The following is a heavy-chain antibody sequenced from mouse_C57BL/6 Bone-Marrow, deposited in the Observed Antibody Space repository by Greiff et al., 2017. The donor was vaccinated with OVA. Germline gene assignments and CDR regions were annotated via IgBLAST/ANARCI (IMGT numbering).Heavy chain of an antibody. V-gene: IGHV3-6*01. Sequence: EVQLQESGPGLVKPSQSLSLTCSVTGYSITSGYYWNWIRQFPGNKLEWMGYISYDGSNNYNPSLKNRTSITRDTSSNQSFLKLNSVTTEDAATYYGGRAIYYYDSSYVGVWGTGTTVTVAS. CDR3: GRAIYYYDSSYVGV. CDR1: GYSITSGYY. D-gene: IGHD1-1*01. J-gene: IGHJ1*03. CDR2: ISYDGSN.